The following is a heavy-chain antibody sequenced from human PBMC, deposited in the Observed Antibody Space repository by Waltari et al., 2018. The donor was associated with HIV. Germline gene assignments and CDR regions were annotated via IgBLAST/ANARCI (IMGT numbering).Heavy chain of an antibody. CDR1: GSISSYGYY. CDR2: ISNSGST. CDR3: AREGGSSSYDY. J-gene: IGHJ4*02. V-gene: IGHV4-31*02. Sequence: GSISSYGYYWSWIRQYPGKGLEWIGYISNSGSTYYNPSLKSRVTISVDTSKNQFSLKLSSVTAADTAVYYCAREGGSSSYDYWGQGTLVTVSP. D-gene: IGHD2-15*01.